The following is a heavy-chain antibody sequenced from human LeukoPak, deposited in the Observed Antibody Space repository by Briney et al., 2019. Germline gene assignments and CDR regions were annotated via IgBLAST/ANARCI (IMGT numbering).Heavy chain of an antibody. Sequence: GGSLRLSCAASGFTFSSYAMHWVRQAPGKGLEWVAVISYDGSNKYYADSVKGRFTISRDNSKNTLYLQMNSLRAEDTALYYCAKDSRWGYSSGGYYFDYWGQGALVTVSS. CDR3: AKDSRWGYSSGGYYFDY. J-gene: IGHJ4*02. V-gene: IGHV3-30-3*01. CDR2: ISYDGSNK. CDR1: GFTFSSYA. D-gene: IGHD6-19*01.